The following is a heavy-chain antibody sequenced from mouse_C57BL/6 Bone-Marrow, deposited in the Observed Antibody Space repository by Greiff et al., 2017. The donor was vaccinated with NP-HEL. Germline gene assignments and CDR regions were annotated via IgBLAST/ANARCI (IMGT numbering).Heavy chain of an antibody. V-gene: IGHV5-6*02. J-gene: IGHJ2*01. Sequence: DVMLVESGGDLVKPGGSLKLSCAASGFTFSSYGMSWVRQTPDKRLEWVATISSGGSYTYYPDSVKGRFTISRDNAKNTLYLQMSSLKSEDTAMYYCARPGWLPFDYWGQGTTLTVSS. CDR1: GFTFSSYG. D-gene: IGHD2-3*01. CDR2: ISSGGSYT. CDR3: ARPGWLPFDY.